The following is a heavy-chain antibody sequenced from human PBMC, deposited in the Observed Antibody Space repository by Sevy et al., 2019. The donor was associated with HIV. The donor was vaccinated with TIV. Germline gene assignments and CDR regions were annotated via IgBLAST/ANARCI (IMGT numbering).Heavy chain of an antibody. CDR3: AKDGYKPSVGDENYYYYYMDV. CDR2: RSGSGGST. J-gene: IGHJ6*03. V-gene: IGHV3-23*01. D-gene: IGHD1-20*01. Sequence: GGSLRLSCAASGFTFSSYAMSWVRRAPGKGLEWVSDRSGSGGSTDYADSVKGRFTISRDNSKNTLYLQMNSLRAEDTAVYYCAKDGYKPSVGDENYYYYYMDVWGKGTTVTVSS. CDR1: GFTFSSYA.